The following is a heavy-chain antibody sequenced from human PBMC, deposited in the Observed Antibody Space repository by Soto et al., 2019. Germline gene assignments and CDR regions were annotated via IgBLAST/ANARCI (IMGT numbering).Heavy chain of an antibody. D-gene: IGHD2-2*02. CDR2: ITPIFGTA. Sequence: PVEVSCKASGGTFSSYAISWVQQATRQGLEWMGGITPIFGTANYSPSFQGHVTISADKSISTAYLQWSSLKASDTAMYYCARREADYQLLYEGGMDVCGQGTTVTVSS. CDR3: ARREADYQLLYEGGMDV. V-gene: IGHV1-69*06. J-gene: IGHJ6*02. CDR1: GGTFSSYA.